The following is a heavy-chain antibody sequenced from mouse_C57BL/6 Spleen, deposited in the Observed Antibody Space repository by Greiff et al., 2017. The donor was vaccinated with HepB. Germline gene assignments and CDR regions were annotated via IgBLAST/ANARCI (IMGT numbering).Heavy chain of an antibody. D-gene: IGHD3-2*02. CDR3: ARGAAQAPFDY. CDR1: GYTFTSYW. V-gene: IGHV1-61*01. CDR2: IYPSDSET. J-gene: IGHJ2*01. Sequence: QVHVKQPGAELVRPGSSVKLSCKASGYTFTSYWMDWVKQRPGQGLEWIGNIYPSDSETHYNQKFKDKATLTVDKSSSTAYMQLSSLTSEDSAVYYCARGAAQAPFDYWGQGTTLTVSS.